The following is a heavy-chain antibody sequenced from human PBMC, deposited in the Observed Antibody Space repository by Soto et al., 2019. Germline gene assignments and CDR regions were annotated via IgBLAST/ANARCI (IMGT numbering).Heavy chain of an antibody. Sequence: EVQLVESGGGLVQPGGSLRLSCAASEFTVNRNYMSWVRQAPGKGLEWVSVIYSGGSTYYADSVKGRFTISRDNSKNTLYLQMNSLRAQDTAVYYCARTLRGDFWSSCTYNYYYYMDVWGNGTTVTVSS. CDR2: IYSGGST. V-gene: IGHV3-66*01. CDR1: EFTVNRNY. J-gene: IGHJ6*03. D-gene: IGHD3-3*01. CDR3: ARTLRGDFWSSCTYNYYYYMDV.